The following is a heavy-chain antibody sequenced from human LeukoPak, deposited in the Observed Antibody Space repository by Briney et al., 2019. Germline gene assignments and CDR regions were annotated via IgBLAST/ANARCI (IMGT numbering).Heavy chain of an antibody. CDR2: INPNSGGT. V-gene: IGHV1-2*02. D-gene: IGHD3-3*01. J-gene: IGHJ6*03. CDR1: GYTFTGYY. CDR3: ARYKLATGFWSGYYTPLYYYYYMDV. Sequence: ASVKVSCKASGYTFTGYYMHWVRQAPGQGLEWMGWINPNSGGTNYAQKSQGRVTMTRDTSISTAYMELNSLRAEDTALYYCARYKLATGFWSGYYTPLYYYYYMDVWGKGTTVTVSS.